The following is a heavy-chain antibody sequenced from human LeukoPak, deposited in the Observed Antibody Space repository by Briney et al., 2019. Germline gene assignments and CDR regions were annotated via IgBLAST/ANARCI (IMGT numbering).Heavy chain of an antibody. CDR3: ARDLSEGGATKWGYAFDI. J-gene: IGHJ3*02. V-gene: IGHV1-2*02. Sequence: ASVKVSCKASGYTFTGYYMHWVRQAPGQGLEWMGWINPNSGGTNYAQKFQGRVTMTRDASISTAYMELSRLRSDDTAVYYCARDLSEGGATKWGYAFDIWGQGTMVTVSS. D-gene: IGHD1-26*01. CDR1: GYTFTGYY. CDR2: INPNSGGT.